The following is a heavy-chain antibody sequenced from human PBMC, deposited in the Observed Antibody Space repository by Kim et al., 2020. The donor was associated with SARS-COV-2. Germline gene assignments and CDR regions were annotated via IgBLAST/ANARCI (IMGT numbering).Heavy chain of an antibody. CDR1: GDSVSSNSAA. J-gene: IGHJ3*02. CDR2: TYYRSKWYN. Sequence: SQTLSLTCAISGDSVSSNSAAWNWIRKSPSRGLEWLGRTYYRSKWYNDYAVSVKSRITINPDTSKNQFSLQLNSVTPEDTAVYYCAREPLVGYFDWSPPFDIWGQGTMVTVSS. V-gene: IGHV6-1*01. CDR3: AREPLVGYFDWSPPFDI. D-gene: IGHD3-9*01.